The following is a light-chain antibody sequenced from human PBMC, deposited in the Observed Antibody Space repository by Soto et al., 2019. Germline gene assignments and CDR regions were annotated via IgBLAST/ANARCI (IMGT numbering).Light chain of an antibody. V-gene: IGKV3-15*01. CDR1: QSVHSN. Sequence: EIVMTQSPATPSVYPGERATLSCRASQSVHSNLAWYQQKPGQAPRLLIYGASTRATGIAARFSGRGSGTEFTLTISSLQSEDFAVYYCQQYNNWPPTFGQGTKVDI. J-gene: IGKJ1*01. CDR2: GAS. CDR3: QQYNNWPPT.